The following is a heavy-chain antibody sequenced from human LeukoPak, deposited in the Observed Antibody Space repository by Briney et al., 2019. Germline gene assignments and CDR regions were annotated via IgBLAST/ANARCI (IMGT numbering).Heavy chain of an antibody. Sequence: SETLSLTCTVSGGSISSGGYYWSWLRQHPGKGLEWIGYIYYSGSTYYNPSLKSRVTISVDTSKNQFSLKLSSVTAADTAVYYCARAYQDARPSWFDPWGQGTLVTVSS. CDR2: IYYSGST. J-gene: IGHJ5*02. D-gene: IGHD3-16*01. CDR3: ARAYQDARPSWFDP. V-gene: IGHV4-31*03. CDR1: GGSISSGGYY.